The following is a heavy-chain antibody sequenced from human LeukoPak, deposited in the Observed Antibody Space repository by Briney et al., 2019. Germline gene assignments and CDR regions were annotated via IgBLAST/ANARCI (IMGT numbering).Heavy chain of an antibody. J-gene: IGHJ6*03. CDR1: GYSISSGYY. CDR2: IYHSGST. V-gene: IGHV4-38-2*02. Sequence: SETLSLTCTGPGYSISSGYYWGWIRQPPGKGLEWIGSIYHSGSTYYNPSLKSRVTISVDTSKNQFSLKLSSVTAADTAVYYCAREDVVLPAAISWPPPYYYYYMDVWGKGTTVTVSS. D-gene: IGHD2-2*01. CDR3: AREDVVLPAAISWPPPYYYYYMDV.